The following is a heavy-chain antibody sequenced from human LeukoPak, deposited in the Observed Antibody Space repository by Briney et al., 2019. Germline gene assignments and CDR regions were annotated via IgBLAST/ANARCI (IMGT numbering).Heavy chain of an antibody. V-gene: IGHV5-51*01. CDR1: GYSFTSYW. CDR2: IYPGDSDT. D-gene: IGHD3-10*01. Sequence: GKSLKISCKGSGYSFTSYWIGWVRQMPGKGLEWMGIIYPGDSDTRYSPSFQGQVTISADKSISTAYLQWSSLKASDSAMYYCARLKGSGTKVLSGMDVWGQGTTVTVSS. J-gene: IGHJ6*02. CDR3: ARLKGSGTKVLSGMDV.